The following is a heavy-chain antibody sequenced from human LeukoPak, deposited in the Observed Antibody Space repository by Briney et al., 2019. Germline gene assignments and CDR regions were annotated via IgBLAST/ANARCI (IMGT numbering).Heavy chain of an antibody. V-gene: IGHV4-39*01. CDR2: IYYSGST. J-gene: IGHJ4*02. CDR3: ARGDWGPSDY. CDR1: GGSISSSSYY. Sequence: SETLSLTCTVSGGSISSSSYYWGWIRQPPGKGLGWIGSIYYSGSTYYNPSLKSRVTISVDTSKNQFSLKLSSVTAADTAVYYCARGDWGPSDYWGQGTLVTVSS. D-gene: IGHD3/OR15-3a*01.